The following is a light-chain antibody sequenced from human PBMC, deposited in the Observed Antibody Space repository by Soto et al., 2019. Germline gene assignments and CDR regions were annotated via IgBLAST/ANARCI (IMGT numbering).Light chain of an antibody. CDR2: GAS. V-gene: IGKV3-20*01. CDR1: ETISSHY. J-gene: IGKJ3*01. Sequence: PGERATLSCRASETISSHYIAWYQHKPGQAPRLLIFGASTRATGIPDRFSGSWSGTDFTLTINSLEPEDFAVYYCQNFGDSPFTFGPGTKVDIK. CDR3: QNFGDSPFT.